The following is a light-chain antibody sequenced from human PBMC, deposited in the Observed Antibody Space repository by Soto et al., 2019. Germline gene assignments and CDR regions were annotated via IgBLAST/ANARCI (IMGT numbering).Light chain of an antibody. CDR2: GAS. CDR1: QSVSSNN. Sequence: EIVLTQSPGTLSLSPGERATLSCRASQSVSSNNLAWYQQKPGQAPRLLIYGASSRATGIPDRISGSGSGTDFTLTISRLEPEDFAVYYCQQYGSSPWTFGQGTKVEVK. CDR3: QQYGSSPWT. J-gene: IGKJ1*01. V-gene: IGKV3-20*01.